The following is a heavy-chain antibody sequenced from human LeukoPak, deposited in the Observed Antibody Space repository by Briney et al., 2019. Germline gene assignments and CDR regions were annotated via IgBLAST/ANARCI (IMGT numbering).Heavy chain of an antibody. J-gene: IGHJ4*02. D-gene: IGHD2-2*01. CDR2: IKSKTDGGTT. V-gene: IGHV3-15*01. CDR1: RFTFSNAW. CDR3: TTDIVVVPAAMEGDY. Sequence: GGSLRLSCAASRFTFSNAWMSWVRQAPGKGLEWVGRIKSKTDGGTTDYAAPVKGRFTISRDDSKNKLYLQMNSLKTEDTAVYYCTTDIVVVPAAMEGDYWGQGTLVTVSS.